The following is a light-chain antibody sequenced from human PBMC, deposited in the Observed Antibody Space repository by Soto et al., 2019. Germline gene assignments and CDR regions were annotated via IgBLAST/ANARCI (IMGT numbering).Light chain of an antibody. CDR3: QQSYSTPPT. CDR2: AAS. Sequence: DIQMTQSPSSLSASVGDRVTITCRASQSIXSYLNWYQQKPGKAPKLLIYAASSLQSGVPSRFSGSGSGTDXXXTISSLQLEDFATYYCQQSYSTPPTFGQGTKVEIK. V-gene: IGKV1-39*01. J-gene: IGKJ1*01. CDR1: QSIXSY.